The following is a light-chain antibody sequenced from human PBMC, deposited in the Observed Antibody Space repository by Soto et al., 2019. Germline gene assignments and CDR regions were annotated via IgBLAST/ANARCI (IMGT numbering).Light chain of an antibody. V-gene: IGKV1-6*01. Sequence: AIQMTQSPSSLSAAIGDRVTITCRASQYIRNDVGWYQHKPGKAPKLLIYGASSLQTGVPSRFSGNGSGSDFTFTISSLQPEDFATHYCLQDYPSQYTFGRGTKVDI. CDR3: LQDYPSQYT. J-gene: IGKJ2*01. CDR2: GAS. CDR1: QYIRND.